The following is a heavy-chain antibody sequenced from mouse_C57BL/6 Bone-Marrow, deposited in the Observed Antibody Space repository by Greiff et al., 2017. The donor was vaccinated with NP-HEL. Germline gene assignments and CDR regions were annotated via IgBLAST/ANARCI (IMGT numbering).Heavy chain of an antibody. CDR1: GYTFTSYW. J-gene: IGHJ2*01. CDR2: INPSSGYT. V-gene: IGHV1-7*01. CDR3: ARSDD. Sequence: VQLQQSGAELAKPGASVKLSCKASGYTFTSYWMHWVKQRPGQGLEWIGYINPSSGYTKYNQKFKDKATLPADKSSSTAYMQLSSLTYEDSAVYYCARSDDWGQGTTLTVSS.